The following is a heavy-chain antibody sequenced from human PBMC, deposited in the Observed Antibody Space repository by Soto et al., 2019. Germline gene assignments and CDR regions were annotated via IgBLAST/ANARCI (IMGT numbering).Heavy chain of an antibody. D-gene: IGHD3-10*01. CDR3: VRDLDGSGSYYTDS. V-gene: IGHV1-18*01. Sequence: QVQLVQPGAEVKKPGPSVKVSCKASGYMFISYGTNWVRQAPGQGLEWMGWIRPYNGDTKYAQSLQGRVTMTTDTSTSTAYMEMRSLRSDDTAVYYCVRDLDGSGSYYTDSWGPGTLVTVSS. J-gene: IGHJ4*02. CDR2: IRPYNGDT. CDR1: GYMFISYG.